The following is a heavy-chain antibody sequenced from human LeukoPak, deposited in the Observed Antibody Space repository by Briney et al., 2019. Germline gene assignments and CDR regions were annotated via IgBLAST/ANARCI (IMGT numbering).Heavy chain of an antibody. D-gene: IGHD3-22*01. Sequence: ASVKVSCKASGYTFTSYAMHWVRQAPGQRLEWMGGINAGNGNTKYSQKFQGRVTITRDTSASTAYMELSSLRSEDTAVYYCAIGYYDSSGYYDGHQWGQGTLVTVSS. CDR3: AIGYYDSSGYYDGHQ. CDR2: INAGNGNT. CDR1: GYTFTSYA. V-gene: IGHV1-3*01. J-gene: IGHJ4*02.